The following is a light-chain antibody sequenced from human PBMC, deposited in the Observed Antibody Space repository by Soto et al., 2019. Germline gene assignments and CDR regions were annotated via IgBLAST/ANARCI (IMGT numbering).Light chain of an antibody. CDR3: QQYNKWPGT. J-gene: IGKJ1*01. V-gene: IGKV3-15*01. Sequence: IVMTQSPATLSVSSGERDTLSCRASQSVSSDLAWYQQKPSQAPRLLIYGASTRATAIPARFSGSGSGTEFTLTISSLQSEDFAVYYCQQYNKWPGTFGQGTKV. CDR1: QSVSSD. CDR2: GAS.